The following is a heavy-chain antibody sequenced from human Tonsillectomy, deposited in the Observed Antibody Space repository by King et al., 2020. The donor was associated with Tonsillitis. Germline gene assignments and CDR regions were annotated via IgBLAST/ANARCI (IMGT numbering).Heavy chain of an antibody. D-gene: IGHD4-17*01. CDR3: ARGTTTVTPLYYFDY. Sequence: QLVQSGGGLVNPGGSLRLSCAASGFTFSSYNMNWVRQAPGKGLEGVSSISCSSTYINSADSMKGRSTISRDNAKNSLYLQMNSLRAEDTAVYYCARGTTTVTPLYYFDYWGQGTLVTVSS. J-gene: IGHJ4*02. CDR1: GFTFSSYN. V-gene: IGHV3-21*01. CDR2: ISCSSTYI.